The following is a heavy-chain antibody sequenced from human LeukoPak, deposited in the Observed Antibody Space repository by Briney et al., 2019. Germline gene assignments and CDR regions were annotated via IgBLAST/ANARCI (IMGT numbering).Heavy chain of an antibody. V-gene: IGHV1-18*01. J-gene: IGHJ2*01. D-gene: IGHD2-21*02. CDR2: ISAYNGNT. CDR1: GYTLTSYG. Sequence: ASVKVSCKASGYTLTSYGISWVRQAPGQGLEWMGWISAYNGNTDYAQKLQGRVSMTTDTSTSTAYMELRSLRSDDTAVYYCARMNCGGDCGPSGLEYFDLWGRGTLVTVSS. CDR3: ARMNCGGDCGPSGLEYFDL.